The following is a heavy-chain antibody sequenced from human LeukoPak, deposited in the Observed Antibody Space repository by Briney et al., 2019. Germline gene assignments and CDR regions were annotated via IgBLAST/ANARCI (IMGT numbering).Heavy chain of an antibody. CDR2: IYPGDSDT. V-gene: IGHV5-51*01. J-gene: IGHJ4*02. D-gene: IGHD3-22*01. CDR1: GYSFTTYW. CDR3: ARLGGNYFDTSGYFD. Sequence: GESLKISCKGSGYSFTTYWIGWVRQMPGKGLEWMGIIYPGDSDTRYSPSFQGPVTISADKSTRAAYLQGSSLKASVTVMYYCARLGGNYFDTSGYFDWGQGTLVTVSS.